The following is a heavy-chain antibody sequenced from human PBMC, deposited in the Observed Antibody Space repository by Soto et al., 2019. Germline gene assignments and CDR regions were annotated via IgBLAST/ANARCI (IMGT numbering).Heavy chain of an antibody. J-gene: IGHJ4*02. CDR3: ARAPKVSGSSQTRPDF. D-gene: IGHD6-6*01. CDR1: GGSIRGYY. Sequence: SETLSLTCGVYGGSIRGYYWSWIRQSPGKGLEWIGDINDNGGTNYNPSLKSRVTTSLDTSKKQVSLMVSSVTAADTAVYYCARAPKVSGSSQTRPDFWGQGTLVTVSS. V-gene: IGHV4-34*01. CDR2: INDNGGT.